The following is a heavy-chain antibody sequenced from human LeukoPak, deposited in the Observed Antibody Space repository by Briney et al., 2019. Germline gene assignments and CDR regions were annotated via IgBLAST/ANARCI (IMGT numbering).Heavy chain of an antibody. CDR3: ARGHRYCSSTSSCGAFDI. J-gene: IGHJ3*02. Sequence: SVKVSCKASGGTFSSYAISWVRQAPGQGLEWMGGIIPIFGTANYAQKFQGRVTITADESTSTAYMELSSLRSEDTAVYYCARGHRYCSSTSSCGAFDIWGQGTIVTVSS. CDR2: IIPIFGTA. V-gene: IGHV1-69*13. CDR1: GGTFSSYA. D-gene: IGHD2-2*01.